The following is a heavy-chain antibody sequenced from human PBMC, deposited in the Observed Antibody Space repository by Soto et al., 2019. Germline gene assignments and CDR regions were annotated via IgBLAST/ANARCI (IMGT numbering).Heavy chain of an antibody. CDR2: IVTYNGNA. CDR1: GYTFTNYG. CDR3: ARVEAGTNYYYYGMDV. J-gene: IGHJ6*02. D-gene: IGHD3-10*01. Sequence: ASVKVSCKAAGYTFTNYGISWVRQAPGQGLEWMGWIVTYNGNAQSTQKLQGRVTMTTDTSTSTAYMELRSLRSDDTAVYYCARVEAGTNYYYYGMDVWGQGTTVTVSS. V-gene: IGHV1-18*01.